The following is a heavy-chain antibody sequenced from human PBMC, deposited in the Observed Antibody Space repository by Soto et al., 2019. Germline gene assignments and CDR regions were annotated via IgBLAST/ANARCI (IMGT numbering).Heavy chain of an antibody. J-gene: IGHJ4*02. CDR1: GGSINGYY. CDR2: VYLSGST. Sequence: QVHLQESGPGLVKPSETLSLTCTVSGGSINGYYWNWIRQPPGKGLEWLGYVYLSGSTHYNPSLKTRLTISVDTSKKQFSLKLSSVTAADTAVYFCARQEAVPGTPFDSWGQGTLVSVSS. CDR3: ARQEAVPGTPFDS. D-gene: IGHD6-19*01. V-gene: IGHV4-59*01.